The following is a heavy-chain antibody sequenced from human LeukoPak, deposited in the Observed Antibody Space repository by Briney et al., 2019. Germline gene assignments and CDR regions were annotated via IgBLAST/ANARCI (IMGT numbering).Heavy chain of an antibody. V-gene: IGHV1-18*01. CDR3: ARDPPIGGSYYGFDY. CDR1: GYTFTSYG. D-gene: IGHD1-26*01. CDR2: ISAYNGNT. J-gene: IGHJ4*02. Sequence: ASVKVSCKASGYTFTSYGISWVRQAPGQGLEWMGWISAYNGNTNYAQKLQGRVTMTTDTSTSTAYMELRSLRSVDTAVYYCARDPPIGGSYYGFDYWGQGTLVTVSS.